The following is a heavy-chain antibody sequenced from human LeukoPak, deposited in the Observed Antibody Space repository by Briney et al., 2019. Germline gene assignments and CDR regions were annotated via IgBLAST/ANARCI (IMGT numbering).Heavy chain of an antibody. D-gene: IGHD6-19*01. CDR2: ISSSSSYI. CDR1: VFTLNSYS. J-gene: IGHJ4*02. Sequence: PGGSLTLSCAPSVFTLNSYSMNWVRHSPGKGLEWVSSISSSSSYIYYADSVKGRFTISRDNAKNSLYLQMNSLRAEDTAVYYCASLPGIAVYWGQGTLVSVSS. V-gene: IGHV3-21*01. CDR3: ASLPGIAVY.